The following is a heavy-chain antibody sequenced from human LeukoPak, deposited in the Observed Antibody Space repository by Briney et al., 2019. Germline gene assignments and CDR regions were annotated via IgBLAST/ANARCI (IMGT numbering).Heavy chain of an antibody. J-gene: IGHJ6*03. CDR3: ARVQGGYYDSSGYYYYYYYMDV. CDR1: GFTVSSNY. CDR2: IYSGGST. Sequence: PGGSLRLSCAASGFTVSSNYMSWVRQAPGKGLEWVSVIYSGGSTYYADSVKGRFTISRDNSKNTLYLQMNSLRAEDTAVYYCARVQGGYYDSSGYYYYYYYMDVWGKGTTVTISS. D-gene: IGHD3-22*01. V-gene: IGHV3-53*01.